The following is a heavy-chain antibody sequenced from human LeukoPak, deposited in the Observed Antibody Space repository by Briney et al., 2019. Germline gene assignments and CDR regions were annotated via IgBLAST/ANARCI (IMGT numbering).Heavy chain of an antibody. V-gene: IGHV3-23*01. CDR1: GFTFSNYA. CDR3: AKDQIGVLPDAFDI. D-gene: IGHD3-10*01. Sequence: GGSLRLSCAASGFTFSNYAMTWVRQAPGKGLGWVSSIRGNGGGTFYADSVKGRFTIPRDNSENTLFLQMNSLRADDAAIYYCAKDQIGVLPDAFDIWGQGTMVSVSS. CDR2: IRGNGGGT. J-gene: IGHJ3*02.